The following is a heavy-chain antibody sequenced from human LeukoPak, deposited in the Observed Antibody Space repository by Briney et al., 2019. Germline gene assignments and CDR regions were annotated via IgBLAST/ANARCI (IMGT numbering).Heavy chain of an antibody. CDR2: INPSGGST. D-gene: IGHD3-16*02. Sequence: ASVKVSCKASGYTFTSYYMHWVRQAPGQGLEWMGIINPSGGSTSYAQKFQGRVTMTRDTSTSTVYMELSSLRSEDTAVYYCARGVALGELSPHYCYYGMDVWGQGTTVTVSS. CDR1: GYTFTSYY. CDR3: ARGVALGELSPHYCYYGMDV. J-gene: IGHJ6*02. V-gene: IGHV1-46*01.